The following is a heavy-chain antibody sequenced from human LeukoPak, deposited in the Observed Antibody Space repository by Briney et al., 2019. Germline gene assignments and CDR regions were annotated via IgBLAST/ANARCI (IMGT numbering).Heavy chain of an antibody. D-gene: IGHD2-2*01. CDR1: GFTFSSYA. Sequence: PGGSLRLSCAASGFTFSSYAMSWVRQAPGKGLEWVSVISGSGGTTYYADSVQGRFTISRDNSKNTLSLQMNSLRAEDTAIYYCAKDRSSTLWYFDYWGQGTLVTVSS. V-gene: IGHV3-23*01. J-gene: IGHJ4*02. CDR3: AKDRSSTLWYFDY. CDR2: ISGSGGTT.